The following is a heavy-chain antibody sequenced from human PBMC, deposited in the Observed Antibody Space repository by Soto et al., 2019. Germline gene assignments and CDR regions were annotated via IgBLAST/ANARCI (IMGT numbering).Heavy chain of an antibody. Sequence: SETLSLTCAVYGGPFSDYYWSWIRQPPGKGLEWIGEITHSGSTNYNPSLKSRVTISIDTSKSQFSLKVSSVTAADTAVYYCASVWAMPWGQGTLVTSPQ. CDR1: GGPFSDYY. CDR2: ITHSGST. V-gene: IGHV4-34*01. J-gene: IGHJ5*02. CDR3: ASVWAMP. D-gene: IGHD3-16*01.